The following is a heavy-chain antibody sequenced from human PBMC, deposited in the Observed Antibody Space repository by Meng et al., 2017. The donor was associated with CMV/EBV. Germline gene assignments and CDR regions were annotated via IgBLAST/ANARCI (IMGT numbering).Heavy chain of an antibody. D-gene: IGHD3-3*01. CDR3: ARDNRRGGVDY. V-gene: IGHV4-30-4*08. CDR2: IYYSGST. Sequence: QWHRQESGPGLVKPLQTLSLTCTVSGGSISSGDYYWSWIRQPPGKGLEWIGYIYYSGSTYYNPSLKSRVTISVDTSKNQFSLKLSSVTAADTAVYYCARDNRRGGVDYWGQGTLVTVSS. J-gene: IGHJ4*02. CDR1: GGSISSGDYY.